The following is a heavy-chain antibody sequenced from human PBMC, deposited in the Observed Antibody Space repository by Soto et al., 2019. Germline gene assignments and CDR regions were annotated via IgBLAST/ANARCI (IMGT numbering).Heavy chain of an antibody. CDR2: IYHSGTT. Sequence: SETLSLTCAVSGGSIFNNYWWACIRQSPGKGLVWIWSIYHSGTTYYNPSLESRVTISLDTSQSRFALMLSSVTAADSAVYYCARTDHVGYYPYF. D-gene: IGHD2-21*01. CDR1: GGSIFNNYW. CDR3: ARTDHVGYYPYF. J-gene: IGHJ4*01. V-gene: IGHV4-38-2*01.